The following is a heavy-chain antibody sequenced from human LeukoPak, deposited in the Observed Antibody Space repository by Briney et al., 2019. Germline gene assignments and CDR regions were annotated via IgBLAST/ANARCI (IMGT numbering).Heavy chain of an antibody. CDR2: INTNTGNP. J-gene: IGHJ4*02. V-gene: IGHV7-4-1*02. Sequence: ASVKVSCKASGYTFTSYDINWVRQALGQGLEWMGWINTNTGNPTYAQGFTGRFVFSLDTSVSTAYLQISSLKAEDTAVYYCVREGYYYDSSGYLYYFDYWGQGTLVTVSS. CDR3: VREGYYYDSSGYLYYFDY. D-gene: IGHD3-22*01. CDR1: GYTFTSYD.